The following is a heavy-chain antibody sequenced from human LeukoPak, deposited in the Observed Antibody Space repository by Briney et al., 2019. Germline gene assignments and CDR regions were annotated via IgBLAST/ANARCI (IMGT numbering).Heavy chain of an antibody. CDR3: ARVSAYSSSWYSYYYYYMDV. Sequence: SGTLSLTCAVSGDSITRSNWWSWVRQTPGKGLEWIGEIYHSGSTNYNPSLKSRVTISVDKAKNQFSLKLSSVTAADTAVYYCARVSAYSSSWYSYYYYYMDVWGKGTTVTISS. J-gene: IGHJ6*03. D-gene: IGHD6-13*01. CDR2: IYHSGST. V-gene: IGHV4-4*02. CDR1: GDSITRSNW.